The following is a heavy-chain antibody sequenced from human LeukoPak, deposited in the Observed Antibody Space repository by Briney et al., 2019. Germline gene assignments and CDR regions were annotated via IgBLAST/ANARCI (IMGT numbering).Heavy chain of an antibody. V-gene: IGHV4-59*11. CDR1: GGSISSHY. CDR2: IYYSGST. J-gene: IGHJ4*02. Sequence: KPSETLSLTCTVSGGSISSHYWSWIRQPPGKGLEWIGYIYYSGSTNYNPSLKSRVTISVDTSKNQFSLKLSSVTAADTAVYYRARGRDLHYYGSAGPFDYWGQGTLVTVSS. D-gene: IGHD3-10*01. CDR3: ARGRDLHYYGSAGPFDY.